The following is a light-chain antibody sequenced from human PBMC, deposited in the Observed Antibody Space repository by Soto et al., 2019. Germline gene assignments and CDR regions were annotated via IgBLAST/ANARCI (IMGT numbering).Light chain of an antibody. Sequence: IVLTQSPGTLSLSPWERATLSCRASQSVGANYLAWYQQKPGRAPRLLMYEASNRATGIPDRFSGSGSGTDFTLTISRLEPEDFAVYYCQQYGSSPRYTFGQGTKVDI. V-gene: IGKV3-20*01. CDR2: EAS. CDR1: QSVGANY. J-gene: IGKJ2*01. CDR3: QQYGSSPRYT.